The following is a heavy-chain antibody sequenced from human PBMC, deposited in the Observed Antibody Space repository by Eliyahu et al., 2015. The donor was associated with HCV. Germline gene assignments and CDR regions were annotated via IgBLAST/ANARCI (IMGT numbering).Heavy chain of an antibody. D-gene: IGHD6-19*01. V-gene: IGHV4-59*01. Sequence: QVQLHESGPGLVKPSETLSLTCTVSGGSITTYYWSWIRQPPGKGLEWIGYIHYRGSTNYNPSLKSRVTISIDTSKSQFSLNLTSVTAADTAMYYCASGGGGIAVTGTGGWFDPWGQGTLVTVSS. J-gene: IGHJ5*02. CDR2: IHYRGST. CDR1: GGSITTYY. CDR3: ASGGGGIAVTGTGGWFDP.